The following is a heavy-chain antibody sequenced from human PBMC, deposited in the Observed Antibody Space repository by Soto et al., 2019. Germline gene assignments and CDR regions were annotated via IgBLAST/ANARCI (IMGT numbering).Heavy chain of an antibody. Sequence: EVQLLESGGGLVQPGGSLRLSCAASGFTFSSYTMSWVRQAPGKGLEWVSAISGSGGSTYYADSVKGRFTISRDNSKNTLYLQMNSLRAEDTALYYCAKDASSGITSFDLWGRGTLVTVSS. J-gene: IGHJ2*01. CDR2: ISGSGGST. CDR1: GFTFSSYT. D-gene: IGHD3-3*01. CDR3: AKDASSGITSFDL. V-gene: IGHV3-23*01.